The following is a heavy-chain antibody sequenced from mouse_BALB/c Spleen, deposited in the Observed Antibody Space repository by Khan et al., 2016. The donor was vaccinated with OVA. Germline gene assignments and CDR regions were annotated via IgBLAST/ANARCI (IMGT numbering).Heavy chain of an antibody. D-gene: IGHD1-1*01. V-gene: IGHV5-9-3*01. CDR1: GFTFSTYA. J-gene: IGHJ3*01. Sequence: EVALVESGGDLVKPGGSLKLSCSASGFTFSTYAMSWVRQTPEKRLEWVATISSGGDNIFYPDSVKGRFTISRDNANNTLYLQLSSLVSEDTAMYYCARHNYGPFAYWGQGTLVTVSA. CDR2: ISSGGDNI. CDR3: ARHNYGPFAY.